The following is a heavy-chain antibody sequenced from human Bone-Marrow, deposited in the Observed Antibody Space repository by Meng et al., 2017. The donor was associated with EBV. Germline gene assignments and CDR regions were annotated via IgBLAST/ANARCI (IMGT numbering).Heavy chain of an antibody. Sequence: QVQWGQSAAEVKKPGSSGKVSCKTSGGPFRNYAISWVRQAPGQGLEWLGGFLPTLGAPNYAQKFHGRVTITADESTSTHYMDLSSLRSEDTAVYYCASESGRGYTPDYWGQGTLVTVSS. J-gene: IGHJ4*02. D-gene: IGHD3-10*01. V-gene: IGHV1-69*01. CDR1: GGPFRNYA. CDR2: FLPTLGAP. CDR3: ASESGRGYTPDY.